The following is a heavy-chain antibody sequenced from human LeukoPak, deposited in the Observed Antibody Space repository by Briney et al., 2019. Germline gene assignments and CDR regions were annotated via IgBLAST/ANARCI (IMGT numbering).Heavy chain of an antibody. V-gene: IGHV4-59*08. CDR3: ARRVAVGNYFDP. CDR1: GGSISSYY. J-gene: IGHJ5*02. D-gene: IGHD4-11*01. Sequence: PSETLSLTCTVSGGSISSYYWGWIRQPPGKGLEWIGYIYHSGSTSYNPSHKSRVTISLNTSKIQFSLRLSSVTAADTAVYYCARRVAVGNYFDPWGQGTLVTVSS. CDR2: IYHSGST.